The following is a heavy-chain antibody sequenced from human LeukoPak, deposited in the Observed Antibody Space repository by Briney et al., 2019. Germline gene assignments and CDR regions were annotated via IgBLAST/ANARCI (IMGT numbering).Heavy chain of an antibody. J-gene: IGHJ6*03. CDR3: ARRAESYYYYMDV. CDR1: GYTFTSYY. V-gene: IGHV1-46*01. Sequence: ASVKVSCKASGYTFTSYYMHWVRQAPGQGLEWMGIINPSGGSTSHAQKFQGRVTMTRDTSISTAYMELSKLRSDDTAVYYCARRAESYYYYMDVWGKGTTVTVSS. CDR2: INPSGGST.